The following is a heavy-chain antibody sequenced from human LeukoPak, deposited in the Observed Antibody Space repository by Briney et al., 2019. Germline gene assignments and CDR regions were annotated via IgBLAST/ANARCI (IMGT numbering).Heavy chain of an antibody. Sequence: SGPTLVNPTQTLTLTCTFSGFSLSTSGVGVGWIRQPPGKALEWLALIYWNDDKRYSPSLKSRLTITKDTSKNRVVLTMTNMDPVDTATYYCAQRYYYDSSGYYPFDYWGQGTLVTVSS. CDR3: AQRYYYDSSGYYPFDY. V-gene: IGHV2-5*01. J-gene: IGHJ4*02. CDR2: IYWNDDK. D-gene: IGHD3-22*01. CDR1: GFSLSTSGVG.